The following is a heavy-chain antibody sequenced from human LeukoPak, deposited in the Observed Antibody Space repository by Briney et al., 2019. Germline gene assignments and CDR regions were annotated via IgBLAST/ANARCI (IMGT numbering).Heavy chain of an antibody. V-gene: IGHV4-34*12. CDR1: GGSFSGYN. CDR2: IIHSGRT. CDR3: VRSARGSGSYYRQLDY. J-gene: IGHJ4*02. D-gene: IGHD3-10*01. Sequence: SEALCLTCAVYGGSFSGYNWSWIRQTPRKGGGWRGEIIHSGRTNYNPSLKSRVTISVDTSKNQFSLKLSSVTAADTAVYYCVRSARGSGSYYRQLDYWGQGSLVTVSS.